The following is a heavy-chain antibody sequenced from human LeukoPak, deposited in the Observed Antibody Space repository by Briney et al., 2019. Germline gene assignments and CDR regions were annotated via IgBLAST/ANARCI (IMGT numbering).Heavy chain of an antibody. Sequence: SETLSLTCTVSGDSISSGGYCWNWLRQHPGKGLEWFAYIYSSGGTFYNPSLKSRVTIPVDTSKNQFSLKLGSVTAADTALYYCASSEAPITPPPYGMGVWGQGTKVTVSS. V-gene: IGHV4-31*03. CDR2: IYSSGGT. CDR1: GDSISSGGYC. CDR3: ASSEAPITPPPYGMGV. D-gene: IGHD5-12*01. J-gene: IGHJ6*02.